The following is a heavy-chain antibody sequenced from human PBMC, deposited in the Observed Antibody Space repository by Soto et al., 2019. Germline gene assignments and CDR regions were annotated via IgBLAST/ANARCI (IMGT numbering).Heavy chain of an antibody. V-gene: IGHV1-69*01. D-gene: IGHD5-12*01. J-gene: IGHJ6*02. Sequence: QVQLVQSGAEVKKPGSSVKVSCKASGGTFSSYAISWVRQAPVQGLEWMGGIIPLFGTANYAQKFQGRVTITADESTSTADMALSSLRAEDTAVYYCARVLLVDIVATSVGYYYYGMDVWGQGTTVTVSS. CDR1: GGTFSSYA. CDR2: IIPLFGTA. CDR3: ARVLLVDIVATSVGYYYYGMDV.